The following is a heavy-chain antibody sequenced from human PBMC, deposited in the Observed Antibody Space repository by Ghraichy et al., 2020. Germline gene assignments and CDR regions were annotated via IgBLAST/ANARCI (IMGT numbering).Heavy chain of an antibody. CDR2: INHSGST. D-gene: IGHD2-15*01. CDR3: ARGYCSGGSCSPYYYYYYGMDV. J-gene: IGHJ6*02. Sequence: SETLSLTCAVYGGSFSGYYWSWIRQPPGKGLEWIGEINHSGSTNYNPSLKSRVTISVDTSKNQFSLKLSSVTAADTAVYYCARGYCSGGSCSPYYYYYYGMDVWGQGTTVTVSS. V-gene: IGHV4-34*01. CDR1: GGSFSGYY.